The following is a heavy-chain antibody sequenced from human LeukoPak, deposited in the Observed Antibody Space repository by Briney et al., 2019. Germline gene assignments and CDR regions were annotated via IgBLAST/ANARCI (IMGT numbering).Heavy chain of an antibody. D-gene: IGHD3-10*01. CDR1: GFTFSIYS. V-gene: IGHV3-48*01. CDR3: AREPDVLLWFGELSRSEDYFDY. Sequence: GGSLRLSCAASGFTFSIYSMNWVRQAPGKGLEWLSYITSDSNTIYYADSVKGRFTISRDNAKNTLYLQMNSLRAEDTAVYYCAREPDVLLWFGELSRSEDYFDYWGQGTLVTVSS. CDR2: ITSDSNTI. J-gene: IGHJ4*02.